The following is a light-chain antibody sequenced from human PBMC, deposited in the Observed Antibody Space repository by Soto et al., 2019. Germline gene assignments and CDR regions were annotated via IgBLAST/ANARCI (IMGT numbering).Light chain of an antibody. J-gene: IGKJ4*01. CDR1: QSVSTY. CDR2: DAS. Sequence: EIVLTQSPATLSLSPGERATLSCRASQSVSTYLAWYQQKPGQTPRLLIYDASNRATGIPARFSGSGSGTDFTLTISTLEPEDFAVYYCQQRSDSPLTLGGGTKVDIK. CDR3: QQRSDSPLT. V-gene: IGKV3-11*01.